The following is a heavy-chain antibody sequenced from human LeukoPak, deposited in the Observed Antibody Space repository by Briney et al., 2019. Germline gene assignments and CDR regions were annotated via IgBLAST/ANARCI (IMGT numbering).Heavy chain of an antibody. CDR1: GSTFGSYV. J-gene: IGHJ6*03. V-gene: IGHV1-69*06. CDR2: IIPTFGTA. Sequence: SSVKVSCKASGSTFGSYVISWVRQAPGQEGGWMERIIPTFGTAKHAPKPHGRVTITADNSTSTTYIELRSRTSDATAVSFCARDREAGEGGYSYGLLHYYMDVWGKGTTVTVSS. CDR3: ARDREAGEGGYSYGLLHYYMDV. D-gene: IGHD5-18*01.